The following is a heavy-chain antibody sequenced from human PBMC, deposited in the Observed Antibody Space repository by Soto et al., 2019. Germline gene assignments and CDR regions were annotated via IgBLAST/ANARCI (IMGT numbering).Heavy chain of an antibody. V-gene: IGHV4-39*02. CDR1: GDSISCSNYY. CDR2: IYYSGTT. D-gene: IGHD3-22*01. J-gene: IGHJ5*02. Sequence: HLQLQESGPGLVKPSETLSLTCTVSGDSISCSNYYWGWIRQPPGKGLEWIANIYYSGTTYCNPSLKSRVAISVDTSKNHFSPKLSSVTAADTAIYYCARSNSGYYKWFDPWGQGTLVTVSS. CDR3: ARSNSGYYKWFDP.